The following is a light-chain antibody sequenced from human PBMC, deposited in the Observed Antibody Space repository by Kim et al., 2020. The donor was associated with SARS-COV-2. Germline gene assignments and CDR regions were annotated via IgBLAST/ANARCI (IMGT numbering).Light chain of an antibody. CDR3: SSFAGSNNWKI. J-gene: IGLJ2*01. V-gene: IGLV2-8*01. CDR2: EVT. Sequence: QSALTQPPSASGSPGQSVTISCTGTSSDVGGHNYVSWYQQHPGKAPKLMIYEVTKRPSGVPDRFSGSKSGNTASLTVSGLQTEDEADYYCSSFAGSNNWKIFGGGTQLTVL. CDR1: SSDVGGHNY.